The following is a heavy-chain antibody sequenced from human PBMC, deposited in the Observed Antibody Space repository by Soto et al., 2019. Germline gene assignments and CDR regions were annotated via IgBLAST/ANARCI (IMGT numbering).Heavy chain of an antibody. J-gene: IGHJ6*02. CDR2: IYPGDSDS. CDR3: ARPRSGSYRLDYYGMDV. CDR1: GYSFASYW. Sequence: GDALQISCKGSGYSFASYWIAWVRQMPGKGLEWMGIIYPGDSDSRYSPSFQGQVTISADKSISTAYLQWNSLKASDTAIYYCARPRSGSYRLDYYGMDVWGQGTTVTVSS. D-gene: IGHD3-10*01. V-gene: IGHV5-51*01.